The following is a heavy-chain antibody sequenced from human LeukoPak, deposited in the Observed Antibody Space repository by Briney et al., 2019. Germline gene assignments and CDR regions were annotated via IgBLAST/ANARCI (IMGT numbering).Heavy chain of an antibody. CDR1: GFTFSSYA. CDR2: ISGSGGST. D-gene: IGHD6-13*01. V-gene: IGHV3-23*01. J-gene: IGHJ1*01. CDR3: AKDGSSSWQDKYFQH. Sequence: GGSLRLSCAASGFTFSSYAMGWVRQAPGKGLEWVSAISGSGGSTYYADSVKGRFTISRDNSKNTLYLQMDSLRAEDTAVYYCAKDGSSSWQDKYFQHWGQGTLVTVSS.